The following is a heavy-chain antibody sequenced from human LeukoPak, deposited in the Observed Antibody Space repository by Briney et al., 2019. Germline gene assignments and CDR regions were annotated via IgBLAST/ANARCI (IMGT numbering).Heavy chain of an antibody. J-gene: IGHJ2*01. CDR1: GFTFSSYS. V-gene: IGHV3-21*04. Sequence: PGGSLRLSCAASGFTFSSYSTNWVRQAPGKGLEWVSSISSSSSYIYYADSVKGRFTISRDNAKNSLYLQMNSLRAEDTAVYYCAKVRELSWWRVVVAATGDWYFDHWGRGTLVTVSS. D-gene: IGHD2-15*01. CDR2: ISSSSSYI. CDR3: AKVRELSWWRVVVAATGDWYFDH.